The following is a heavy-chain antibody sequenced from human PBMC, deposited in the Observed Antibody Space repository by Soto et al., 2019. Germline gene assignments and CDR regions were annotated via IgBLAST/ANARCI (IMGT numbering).Heavy chain of an antibody. CDR3: AAGGTRWLHSPFDY. CDR2: FDPEDGET. V-gene: IGHV1-24*01. CDR1: GHTLTELS. J-gene: IGHJ4*02. Sequence: QVQLLQSGAEVKKPGASVKVSCKVSGHTLTELSMHWVRQAPGRGLEWMGGFDPEDGETIFAQKFQGRVTMTEDTSTHSTYMELTRLRSEDTAVYYCAAGGTRWLHSPFDYWGQGTRVTISS. D-gene: IGHD1-1*01.